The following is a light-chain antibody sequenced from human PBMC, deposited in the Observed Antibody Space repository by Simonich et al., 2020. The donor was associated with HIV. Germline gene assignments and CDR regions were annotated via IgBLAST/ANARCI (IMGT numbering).Light chain of an antibody. J-gene: IGLJ3*02. CDR3: CSYAGSYTWV. CDR1: SSDVGGYNF. Sequence: QSALTQPRSVSGSPGQSVSISCTGTSSDVGGYNFVSWYQQHPGKAPKLMIYDVSQRPSGVPYRFSGSKSGNTASLTISGLQAEDEADYYCCSYAGSYTWVFGGGTKLTVL. V-gene: IGLV2-11*01. CDR2: DVS.